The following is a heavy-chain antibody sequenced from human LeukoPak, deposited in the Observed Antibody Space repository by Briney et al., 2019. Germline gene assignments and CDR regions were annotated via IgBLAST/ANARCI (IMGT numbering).Heavy chain of an antibody. J-gene: IGHJ6*03. D-gene: IGHD3-22*01. V-gene: IGHV3-30*02. CDR2: IRYDGSNK. CDR3: AKGRYDSGGYYYVNYIDV. CDR1: GFTFSSSG. Sequence: PGGSLRLSCEASGFTFSSSGMHWVRQAPGKGLEWVAFIRYDGSNKYYADSVKGRFTISRDNSKNTLFLQMNSLRAEDTAVYYCAKGRYDSGGYYYVNYIDVWGKGATVTISS.